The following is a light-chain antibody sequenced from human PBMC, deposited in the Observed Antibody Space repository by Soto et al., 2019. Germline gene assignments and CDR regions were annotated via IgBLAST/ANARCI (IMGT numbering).Light chain of an antibody. V-gene: IGKV3-11*01. CDR2: DTS. J-gene: IGKJ4*01. CDR1: QTVSSY. CDR3: LQRTLLT. Sequence: EIVLTQSPATLSLSPGERATLSCRANQTVSSYLAWYQQKPGQAPRLLIYDTSSRAAGTPARFSGSGSGTDFTLTISSLEPEDFAMYYCLQRTLLTFGGGTRVEIK.